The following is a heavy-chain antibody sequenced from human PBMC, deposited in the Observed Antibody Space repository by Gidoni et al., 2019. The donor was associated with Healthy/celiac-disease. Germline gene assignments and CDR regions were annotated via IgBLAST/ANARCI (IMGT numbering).Heavy chain of an antibody. J-gene: IGHJ4*02. V-gene: IGHV1-46*03. D-gene: IGHD1-26*01. CDR3: ASGSYSLGPIDY. CDR1: GYTFTSYY. CDR2: INHRGGSI. Sequence: QVQLVQSGAEVKKPEASVKVSCKASGYTFTSYYMHWVRQAPGQGLDWMGIINHRGGSISYAQKFQGRVTMTRDTSTSTVYMELSSLRSEETAVYYCASGSYSLGPIDYWGQGTLVTVSS.